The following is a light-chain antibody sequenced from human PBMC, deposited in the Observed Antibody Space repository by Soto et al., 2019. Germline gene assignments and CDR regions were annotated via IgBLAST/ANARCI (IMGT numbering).Light chain of an antibody. CDR3: SSFTSSITYV. CDR1: SSDVGGYNS. J-gene: IGLJ1*01. V-gene: IGLV2-14*01. CDR2: DVT. Sequence: QSVLTQPASVSGSAGQSITISCTGTSSDVGGYNSVSWYRQDPGKAPKLMIYDVTNRPSGVSNRFCGSKSGNTASLTISGLQAEDEADYYCSSFTSSITYVFGTGTKVTVL.